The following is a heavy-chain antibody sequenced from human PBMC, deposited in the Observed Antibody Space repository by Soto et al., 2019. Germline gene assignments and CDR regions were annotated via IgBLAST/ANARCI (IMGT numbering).Heavy chain of an antibody. V-gene: IGHV3-11*06. CDR2: ISSSSSYT. CDR1: GFTFSDYY. D-gene: IGHD5-12*01. CDR3: ARDTVRRRDGYNPGFDY. Sequence: GGSLRLSCAASGFTFSDYYMSWIRQAPGKGLEWVSYISSSSSYTNYADSVKGRFTISRDNAKNSLYLQMNSLRAEDTAVYYWARDTVRRRDGYNPGFDYWGQGTLVTVSS. J-gene: IGHJ4*02.